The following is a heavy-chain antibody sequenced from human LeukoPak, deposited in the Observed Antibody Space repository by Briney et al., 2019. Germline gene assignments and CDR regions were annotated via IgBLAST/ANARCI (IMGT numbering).Heavy chain of an antibody. CDR1: GFTFRNYW. V-gene: IGHV3-74*01. Sequence: GGSLRLSCVASGFTFRNYWMHWVRQVPGKGPEWVSRINKDGSITNFADSVRGRFTISRDNSRNTLYLQMTSLRGEDTALYYCAKEKDNRASTSCDLWGQGTQVTVSS. CDR3: AKEKDNRASTSCDL. J-gene: IGHJ4*02. CDR2: INKDGSIT. D-gene: IGHD1-14*01.